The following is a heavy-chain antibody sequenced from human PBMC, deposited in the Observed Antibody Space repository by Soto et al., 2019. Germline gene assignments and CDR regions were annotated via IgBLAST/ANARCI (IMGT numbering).Heavy chain of an antibody. CDR1: EGTFNSYA. CDR2: IIPYYNTL. CDR3: ASGASRWYPYFFDS. V-gene: IGHV1-69*01. Sequence: QAQLVQSGAEVRKPGSSVKLSCKASEGTFNSYAIAWVRQAPGQGLEWMGGIIPYYNTLNYAQKFQDRVTITAADSTNTVYMELSSLRSDDTAVYFCASGASRWYPYFFDSWAQGTLVTVSS. D-gene: IGHD6-13*01. J-gene: IGHJ4*02.